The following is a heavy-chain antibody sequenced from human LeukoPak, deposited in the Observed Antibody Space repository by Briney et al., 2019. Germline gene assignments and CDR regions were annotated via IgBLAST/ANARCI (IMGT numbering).Heavy chain of an antibody. D-gene: IGHD2-21*02. J-gene: IGHJ6*02. CDR3: ARGLGGGDRYYYGMDV. Sequence: PSETLSLTCTVSGGSISSGDYYWSWIRQPPGKGLEWIGEINHSGSTNYNPSLKSRVTISVDTSKNQFSLKLSSVTAADTAVYYCARGLGGGDRYYYGMDVWGQGTTVTVSS. CDR2: INHSGST. CDR1: GGSISSGDYY. V-gene: IGHV4-39*07.